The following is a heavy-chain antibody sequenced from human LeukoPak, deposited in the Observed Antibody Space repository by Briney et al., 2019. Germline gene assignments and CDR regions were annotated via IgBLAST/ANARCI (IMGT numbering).Heavy chain of an antibody. D-gene: IGHD6-6*01. CDR1: GFTFSSYW. CDR3: ARADSSIAARLSRSSIFNYYYYMDV. Sequence: GGSLRLSCAASGFTFSSYWMHWVRQAPGKGLVWVSRINSDESSTSYADSVKGRFTISRDNAKNTLYLQMNSLRAEDTAMYYCARADSSIAARLSRSSIFNYYYYMDVWGKGTTVTVSS. CDR2: INSDESST. J-gene: IGHJ6*03. V-gene: IGHV3-74*01.